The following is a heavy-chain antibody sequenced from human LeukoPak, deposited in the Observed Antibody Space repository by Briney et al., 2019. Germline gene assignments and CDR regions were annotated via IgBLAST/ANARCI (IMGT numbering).Heavy chain of an antibody. D-gene: IGHD6-13*01. CDR2: INHSGST. CDR1: GGSISSSSYY. J-gene: IGHJ5*02. V-gene: IGHV4-39*07. Sequence: SETLSLTCTVSGGSISSSSYYWGWIRQPPGKGLEWIGEINHSGSTNYNPSLKSRVTISVDTSKNQFSLKLSSVTAADTAVYYCARRKRRGRTYSSSWYWFDPWGQGTLVTVSS. CDR3: ARRKRRGRTYSSSWYWFDP.